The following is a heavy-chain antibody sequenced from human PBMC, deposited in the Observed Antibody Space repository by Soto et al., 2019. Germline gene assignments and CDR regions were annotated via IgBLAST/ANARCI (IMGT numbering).Heavy chain of an antibody. CDR3: ARTAVLRYFDWLPPYYYYYVMDV. J-gene: IGHJ6*02. V-gene: IGHV5-51*01. Sequence: PGESLKISCKGSGYSFTSYWIGWVRQMPGKGLEWMGIIYPGDSDTRYSPYFQGQVTISADKSISTAYLQWSSLKASDTAMYYCARTAVLRYFDWLPPYYYYYVMDVWGQGTTVTVSS. CDR2: IYPGDSDT. CDR1: GYSFTSYW. D-gene: IGHD3-9*01.